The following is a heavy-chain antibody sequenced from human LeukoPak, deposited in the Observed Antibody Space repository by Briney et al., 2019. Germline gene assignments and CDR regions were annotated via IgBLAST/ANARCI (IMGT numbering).Heavy chain of an antibody. CDR2: IIPIFGTA. CDR3: ARSAATEYNWFDP. Sequence: SVKVSCKASGGTSSSYAISWVRQAPGQGLEWMGGIIPIFGTANYAQKFQGRVTITADESTSTAYMELSSLRSEDTAVYYCARSAATEYNWFDPWGQGTLVTVSS. CDR1: GGTSSSYA. D-gene: IGHD2-2*01. J-gene: IGHJ5*02. V-gene: IGHV1-69*13.